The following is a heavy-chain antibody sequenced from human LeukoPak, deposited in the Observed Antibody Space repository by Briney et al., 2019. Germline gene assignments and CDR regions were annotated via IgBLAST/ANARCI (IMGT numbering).Heavy chain of an antibody. D-gene: IGHD3-22*01. Sequence: GGSLRLSCAASGFTFSKYWMHWVRQAPGKGLEWVSAISGSGGSTYYADSVKGRFTISRDNSKNTLYLQMNSLRAEDTAVYYCAEPEGGYYDIRPDWGQGTLVTVSS. CDR2: ISGSGGST. CDR3: AEPEGGYYDIRPD. J-gene: IGHJ4*02. CDR1: GFTFSKYW. V-gene: IGHV3-23*01.